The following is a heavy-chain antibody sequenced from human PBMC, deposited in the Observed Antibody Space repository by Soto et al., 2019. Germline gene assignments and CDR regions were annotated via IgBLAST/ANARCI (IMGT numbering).Heavy chain of an antibody. CDR1: GGSISSGGYY. V-gene: IGHV4-31*03. J-gene: IGHJ5*02. CDR2: IYYSGST. D-gene: IGHD6-13*01. Sequence: QVQLQESGPGLVKPSQTLSLTCNVSGGSISSGGYYWSWIRQHPGKGLEWIGYIYYSGSTYYNPSLKSRVTISVDTSKNQFSLKLSSVTAADTAVYYCARVLGAAGTGGWGWFDPWGQGTLVTVSS. CDR3: ARVLGAAGTGGWGWFDP.